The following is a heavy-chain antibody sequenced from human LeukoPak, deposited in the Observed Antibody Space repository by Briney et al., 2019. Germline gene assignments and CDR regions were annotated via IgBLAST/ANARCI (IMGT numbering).Heavy chain of an antibody. Sequence: ASSKVSCKASGYTFSNYDCIWVRQASGHGLEWMGWMNPNNSKTGYAQKFQGRVTMTRDTSISTAYMELSSLRSEDTAVYYCATGLNTPNDFWGQGTLVTVSS. D-gene: IGHD1-14*01. CDR3: ATGLNTPNDF. J-gene: IGHJ4*02. CDR1: GYTFSNYD. V-gene: IGHV1-8*01. CDR2: MNPNNSKT.